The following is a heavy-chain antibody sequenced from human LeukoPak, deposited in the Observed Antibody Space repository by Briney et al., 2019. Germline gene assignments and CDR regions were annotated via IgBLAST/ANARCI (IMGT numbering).Heavy chain of an antibody. J-gene: IGHJ4*02. CDR2: INPNSGDT. D-gene: IGHD2-15*01. CDR3: ARDFANIVVVVAATPGDY. V-gene: IGHV1-2*02. CDR1: GYTFIGYY. Sequence: ASVKVSCKASGYTFIGYYIHWVRQAPGQGLEWMGWINPNSGDTNYAQKFQGRVTMTRDTSISTAYMELSRLRSDDTGVYYCARDFANIVVVVAATPGDYWGQGTLVTVSS.